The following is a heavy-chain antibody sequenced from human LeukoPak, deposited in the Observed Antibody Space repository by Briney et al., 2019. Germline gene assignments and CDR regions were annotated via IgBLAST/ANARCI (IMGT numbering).Heavy chain of an antibody. V-gene: IGHV3-23*01. CDR1: GFTFSSYG. J-gene: IGHJ4*02. CDR2: ISGSGGST. Sequence: PGGSLRLSCAASGFTFSSYGMSWVRQAPGKGLEWVSAISGSGGSTYYADSVKGRFTISRDNSKNTLYLQMNSLRAEDTAVYYCAKGRSSGYYYATIDYWGQGTLVTVSS. CDR3: AKGRSSGYYYATIDY. D-gene: IGHD3-22*01.